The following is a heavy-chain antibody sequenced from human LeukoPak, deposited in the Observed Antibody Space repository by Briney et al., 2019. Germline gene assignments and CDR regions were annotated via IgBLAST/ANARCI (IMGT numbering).Heavy chain of an antibody. V-gene: IGHV4-59*01. CDR1: GGSISSYY. Sequence: PSETLSLTCTVSGGSISSYYLSWIRQPPGKGLEWIAYIYYTGSTNYNPSLKSRVTISVDTSKNQFSLKLSSVTAADTAVYYCARVGYFGSGNYYNDRGAFDYWGQGTLVTVSS. J-gene: IGHJ4*02. D-gene: IGHD3-10*01. CDR2: IYYTGST. CDR3: ARVGYFGSGNYYNDRGAFDY.